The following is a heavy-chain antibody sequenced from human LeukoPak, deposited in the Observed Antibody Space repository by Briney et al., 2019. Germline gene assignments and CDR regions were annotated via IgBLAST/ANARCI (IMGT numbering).Heavy chain of an antibody. CDR2: IYYSGST. V-gene: IGHV4-59*08. CDR3: ASGRTLRYSGF. J-gene: IGHJ4*02. D-gene: IGHD1-26*01. CDR1: GGSISSYY. Sequence: PSETLSLTCTVSGGSISSYYWSWIRQPPGKGLEWIGYIYYSGSTNYNPSLKSRVTISVDTSTSQFSLRLTSVTAADRALYYCASGRTLRYSGFWGQGVQVTVSS.